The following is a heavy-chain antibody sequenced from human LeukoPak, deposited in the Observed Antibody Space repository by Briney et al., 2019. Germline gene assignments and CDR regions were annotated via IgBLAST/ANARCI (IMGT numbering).Heavy chain of an antibody. Sequence: SETLSLTCTVSGGSISSGDYYWSWIRQPPGKGLEWIGSIYYSGSTYYNPSLKSRVTISVDTSKNQFSLKLSSVTAADTAVYYCARSGNGDVDYWGQGTLVTVSS. V-gene: IGHV4-39*01. J-gene: IGHJ4*02. CDR2: IYYSGST. CDR3: ARSGNGDVDY. D-gene: IGHD4-23*01. CDR1: GGSISSGDYY.